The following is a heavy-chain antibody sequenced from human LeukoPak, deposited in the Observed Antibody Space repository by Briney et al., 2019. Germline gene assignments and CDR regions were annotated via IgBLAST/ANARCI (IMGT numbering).Heavy chain of an antibody. D-gene: IGHD6-6*01. J-gene: IGHJ4*02. CDR1: GGSISSGGYY. CDR2: IYHSGST. CDR3: AREGVAARTHFDY. Sequence: SETLSLTCTVSGGSISSGGYYWSWIRQPPGKGLEWIGYIYHSGSTYYNPSLKSRVTISVDRSKNQFSLKLSSVTAADTAVYYCAREGVAARTHFDYWGQGTLVTVSS. V-gene: IGHV4-30-2*01.